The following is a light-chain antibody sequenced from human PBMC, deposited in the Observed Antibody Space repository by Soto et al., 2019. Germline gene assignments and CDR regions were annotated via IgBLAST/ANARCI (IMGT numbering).Light chain of an antibody. CDR2: GAS. J-gene: IGKJ1*01. CDR3: QQYNNWPAIT. CDR1: QSVSSN. Sequence: EIVMTQSPATLSESPGERATLSCRASQSVSSNLAWYQQKPGQAPRLLIYGASTRATGIPARFSGSGSGTEFTLTISSLQSENFAVYSCQQYNNWPAITFGQGTKVDI. V-gene: IGKV3D-15*01.